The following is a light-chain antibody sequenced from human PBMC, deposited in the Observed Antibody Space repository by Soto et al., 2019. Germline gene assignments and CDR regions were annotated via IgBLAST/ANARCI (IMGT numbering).Light chain of an antibody. J-gene: IGKJ1*01. CDR3: LQQKSYPRT. CDR1: HGIRND. Sequence: DIQMTQSPSSLSASVGDSVTITCRASHGIRNDIGGYQRKPVKAPKXPIYSASSLQSGVPSRFRGSGSGTEFTLTISRLKPEDCATDLCLQQKSYPRTFCQGTKVDNK. CDR2: SAS. V-gene: IGKV1-17*01.